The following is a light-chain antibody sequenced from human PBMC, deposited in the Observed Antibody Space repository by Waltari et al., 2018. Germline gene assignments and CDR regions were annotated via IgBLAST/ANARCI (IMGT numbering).Light chain of an antibody. J-gene: IGLJ2*01. Sequence: QSALTQPASVSGSPGQSITISCTGTSSDIGGYNYVSWYPQVPGKDPKIMIYDVSNRHAVVSGRLSGAKAGNTAALTISGLQAEDEADYFCSAYMDSSTLELFGGGTSLTVL. CDR1: SSDIGGYNY. CDR3: SAYMDSSTLEL. V-gene: IGLV2-14*03. CDR2: DVS.